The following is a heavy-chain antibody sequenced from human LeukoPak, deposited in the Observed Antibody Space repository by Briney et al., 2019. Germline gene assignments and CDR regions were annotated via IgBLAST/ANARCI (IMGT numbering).Heavy chain of an antibody. CDR2: ITSTSSYI. J-gene: IGHJ4*02. CDR1: GFSFTSYS. V-gene: IGHV3-21*01. Sequence: GGSLRLSCAASGFSFTSYSMNWVRQAPGKGLEWVSSITSTSSYIYYADSVKGRFAISRDNAKNSLYLQMNSLRAEDTAVYFCARSQVLGTFDHWGQGTLLIVSS. D-gene: IGHD1/OR15-1a*01. CDR3: ARSQVLGTFDH.